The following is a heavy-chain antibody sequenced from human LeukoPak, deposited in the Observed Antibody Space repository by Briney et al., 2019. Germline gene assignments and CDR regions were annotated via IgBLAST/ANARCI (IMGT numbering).Heavy chain of an antibody. D-gene: IGHD3-9*01. Sequence: ASVKVSCKASGYTFTSYRISWVRQAPGQGLEWLGWISAYNGNTNYAQKVQGRVTMTTDTSTSTAYMELRSLRSDDTAVYYCARDRITIPQGAFDIWGQGTMVTVSS. CDR3: ARDRITIPQGAFDI. CDR2: ISAYNGNT. J-gene: IGHJ3*02. CDR1: GYTFTSYR. V-gene: IGHV1-18*01.